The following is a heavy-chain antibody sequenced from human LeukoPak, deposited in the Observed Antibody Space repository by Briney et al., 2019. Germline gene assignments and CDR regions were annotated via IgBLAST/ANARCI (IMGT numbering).Heavy chain of an antibody. CDR1: GFTFSSYS. Sequence: GGSLRLSCAASGFTFSSYSMNWVRQGPGKGLEWVSSISSSSYIYYADSVKGRFTISRDNAKNSLYLQMNSLRAEDTAVYYCARDRSGSSWPDAFDIWGQGTMVTVSS. V-gene: IGHV3-21*01. CDR2: ISSSSYI. J-gene: IGHJ3*02. CDR3: ARDRSGSSWPDAFDI. D-gene: IGHD6-13*01.